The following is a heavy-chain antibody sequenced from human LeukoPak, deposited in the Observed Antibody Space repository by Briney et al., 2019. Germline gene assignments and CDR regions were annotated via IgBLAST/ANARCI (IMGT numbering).Heavy chain of an antibody. CDR1: GFIFSNYG. J-gene: IGHJ4*02. CDR3: ARERYCSSTSCPHGDLDY. D-gene: IGHD2-2*01. CDR2: IGVSGSTT. Sequence: GSLRLSCAASGFIFSNYGMTWVRQAPGKGLEWVSYIGVSGSTTYYAESVKGRFTISRDNAKNSLYLQMNSLRAEDTAVYYCARERYCSSTSCPHGDLDYWGQGTLVSVSS. V-gene: IGHV3-48*04.